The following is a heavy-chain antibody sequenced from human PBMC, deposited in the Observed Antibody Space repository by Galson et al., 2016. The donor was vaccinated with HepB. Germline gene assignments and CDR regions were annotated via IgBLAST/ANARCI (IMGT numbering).Heavy chain of an antibody. CDR1: GFTLSNYN. V-gene: IGHV3-48*02. CDR3: ARGSNDFWSGYYSWYFDL. CDR2: ITSSSTTI. D-gene: IGHD3-3*01. J-gene: IGHJ2*01. Sequence: SLRLSCAASGFTLSNYNMNWVRQAPGKGLEWISYITSSSTTIYYAASVEGRFTISRDDAKNSLYLQMNSLRDEDTAVYYCARGSNDFWSGYYSWYFDLWGRGTLVTVSS.